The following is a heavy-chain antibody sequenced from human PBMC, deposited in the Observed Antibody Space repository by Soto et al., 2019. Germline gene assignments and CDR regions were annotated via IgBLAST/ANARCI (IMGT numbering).Heavy chain of an antibody. CDR3: ARERKFDFWRKGLDV. J-gene: IGHJ6*02. V-gene: IGHV1-8*01. CDR1: GYTFTTYD. Sequence: QAQLVQSGAEVRKPGASVKVSCKASGYTFTTYDINWVRQAPGQGLEWLGWMDPNSGSTGYAQNFQGRIIMTRNISRNTAHMELSSLQSEDTAVYYCARERKFDFWRKGLDVWGQGTTVTDSS. D-gene: IGHD3-3*01. CDR2: MDPNSGST.